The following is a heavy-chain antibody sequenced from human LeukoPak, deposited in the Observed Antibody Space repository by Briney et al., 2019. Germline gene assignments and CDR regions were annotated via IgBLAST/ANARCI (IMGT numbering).Heavy chain of an antibody. CDR2: ISSTGATT. CDR1: GFSFNSYA. V-gene: IGHV3-23*01. Sequence: GGALRLSCAASGFSFNSYAMNWVRQAPGKGLEWVSVISSTGATTYYAASVKGRFTISRDNSKSTLYLQMDALRADDTAVYYCARSLNGFYRGLGFWGQGTLVTVSS. J-gene: IGHJ4*02. CDR3: ARSLNGFYRGLGF. D-gene: IGHD3-22*01.